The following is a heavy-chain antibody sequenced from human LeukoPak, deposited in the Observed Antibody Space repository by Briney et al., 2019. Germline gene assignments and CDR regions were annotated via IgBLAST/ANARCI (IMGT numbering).Heavy chain of an antibody. V-gene: IGHV1-2*02. CDR2: INPNSGGT. CDR1: GYTFTGYY. J-gene: IGHJ4*02. CDR3: ARVGYYYDSSGYYLNY. D-gene: IGHD3-22*01. Sequence: AASVKVSCKASGYTFTGYYMHWVRQAPGQGLEWMGWINPNSGGTNYAQKFQGRVTMTRDTSTSTVYMELSSLRSEDTAVYYCARVGYYYDSSGYYLNYWGQGTLVTVSS.